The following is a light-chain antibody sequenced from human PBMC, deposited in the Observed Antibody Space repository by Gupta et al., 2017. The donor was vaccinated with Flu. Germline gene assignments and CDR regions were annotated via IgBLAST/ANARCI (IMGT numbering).Light chain of an antibody. CDR1: RSDVGGYNY. V-gene: IGLV2-8*01. J-gene: IGLJ1*01. CDR3: SSYAGFNTPYV. CDR2: EVT. Sequence: QSALTQPPSASGSPGQSVTISCTVTRSDVGGYNYVSWYQQHPGKAPKLMIYEVTKRPSGVPDRFSGSKSGNTASLTVSGLQAEDEADYYCSSYAGFNTPYVFGTGTKVTVL.